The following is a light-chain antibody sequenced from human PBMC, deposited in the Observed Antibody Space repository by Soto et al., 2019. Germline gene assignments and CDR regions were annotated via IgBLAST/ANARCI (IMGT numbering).Light chain of an antibody. CDR2: AAS. Sequence: DIQMTQSPSSVSASVGDRVTITCRPSQDISSWLAWYRQKPGKAPELLIFAASRLQRGVPSRFSGSGSGTDFALTISSLQTEDFATYYCQQANSFPRTFGPGTKVDIK. V-gene: IGKV1-12*01. CDR1: QDISSW. J-gene: IGKJ3*01. CDR3: QQANSFPRT.